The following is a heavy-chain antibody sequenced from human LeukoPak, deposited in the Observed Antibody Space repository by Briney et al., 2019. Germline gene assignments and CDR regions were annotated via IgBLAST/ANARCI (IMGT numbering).Heavy chain of an antibody. J-gene: IGHJ4*02. V-gene: IGHV1-69*05. CDR2: IIPIFGTA. CDR3: ARVPRRNSSSYYFDY. Sequence: GASVKVSCKASGGTFSSYAISWVRQAPGQGLEWMGRIIPIFGTANYAQKFQGRVTITTDESTSTAYMELSSLRSEDTAVYYCARVPRRNSSSYYFDYWGQGTLVTVSS. D-gene: IGHD6-6*01. CDR1: GGTFSSYA.